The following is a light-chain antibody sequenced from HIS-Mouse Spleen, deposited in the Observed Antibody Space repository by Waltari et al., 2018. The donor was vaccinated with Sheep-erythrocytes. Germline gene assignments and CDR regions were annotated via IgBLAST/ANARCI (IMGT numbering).Light chain of an antibody. V-gene: IGLV2-11*01. Sequence: LTQPPSVSGSPGQSVTISCTGTSRDVGGYNYVSWYQQPPGKAPKLMIYDVSKRPSGVSNRFSGSKSGNTASLTISGLQAEDEADYYCCSYAGSSTPWVFGGGTKLTVL. CDR3: CSYAGSSTPWV. J-gene: IGLJ3*02. CDR1: SRDVGGYNY. CDR2: DVS.